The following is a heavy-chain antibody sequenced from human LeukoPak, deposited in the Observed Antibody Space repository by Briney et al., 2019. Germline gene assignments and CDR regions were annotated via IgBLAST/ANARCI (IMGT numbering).Heavy chain of an antibody. V-gene: IGHV4-61*02. CDR3: ARVGIAGYCSSTSCYSGDY. CDR1: GGSISSGSYY. CDR2: IYTSGST. D-gene: IGHD2-2*02. Sequence: NPSQTLSLTCTVSGGSISSGSYYWSWIRQPAGKGLEWIGRIYTSGSTNYNPSLKSRVTISVDTSKNQFSLKLSSLTAADTAVYYCARVGIAGYCSSTSCYSGDYWGQGTLVTVSS. J-gene: IGHJ4*02.